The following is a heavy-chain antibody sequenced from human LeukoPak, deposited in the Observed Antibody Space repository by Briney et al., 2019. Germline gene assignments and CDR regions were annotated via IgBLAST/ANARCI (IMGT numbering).Heavy chain of an antibody. CDR2: IYYSGST. D-gene: IGHD3-10*01. V-gene: IGHV4-59*01. CDR1: GGSISSYY. CDR3: ARAPLLYFGELSHFDY. Sequence: SETLSLTCTVSGGSISSYYWGWIRQPPGKGLEWIGHIYYSGSTNYNPSLKSRVTISVDTSKNQFSLKLSSVTAADTAVYYCARAPLLYFGELSHFDYWGQGTLVTVSS. J-gene: IGHJ4*02.